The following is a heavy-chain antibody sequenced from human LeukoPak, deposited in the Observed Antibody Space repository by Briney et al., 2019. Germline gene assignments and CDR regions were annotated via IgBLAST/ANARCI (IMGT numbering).Heavy chain of an antibody. CDR2: INSDGSST. V-gene: IGHV3-74*01. J-gene: IGHJ4*02. Sequence: GGSLRLSCAASGSTFSSYWMHWVRQAPGKGLVWVSRINSDGSSTSYADSVKGRFTISRDNAKNTLYLQMNSLRAEDTAVYYCASLSRGWLRFPFDYWGQGTLVTVSS. CDR3: ASLSRGWLRFPFDY. D-gene: IGHD5-12*01. CDR1: GSTFSSYW.